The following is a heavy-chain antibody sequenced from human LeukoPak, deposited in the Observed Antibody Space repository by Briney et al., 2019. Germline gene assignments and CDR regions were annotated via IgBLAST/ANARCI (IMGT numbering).Heavy chain of an antibody. V-gene: IGHV3-21*04. CDR2: ISSSSSYI. J-gene: IGHJ4*02. D-gene: IGHD3-10*01. CDR3: ARDYYYYGSGRSIDY. Sequence: GGSLRLSCAASGFTFSSYSMNWVRQAPGKGLEWVSSISSSSSYIYYADSVKGRFTISRDNAKNSLYLQMNSLRAEDTAVYYCARDYYYYGSGRSIDYWGQGTLVTVSS. CDR1: GFTFSSYS.